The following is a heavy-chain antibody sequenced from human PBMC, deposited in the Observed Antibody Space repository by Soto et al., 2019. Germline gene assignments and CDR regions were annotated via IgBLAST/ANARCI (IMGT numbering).Heavy chain of an antibody. CDR1: GFTFTNYW. CDR2: IDADGSGT. Sequence: PGGSLRLSCAASGFTFTNYWMHWVRQVPGQGLVWVSRIDADGSGTSYADSVKGRFTISRDNAKNTLSLEMNALRVDDTAIYYCTTTFVFWGQGTLVTVA. V-gene: IGHV3-74*01. D-gene: IGHD1-1*01. J-gene: IGHJ4*02. CDR3: TTTFVF.